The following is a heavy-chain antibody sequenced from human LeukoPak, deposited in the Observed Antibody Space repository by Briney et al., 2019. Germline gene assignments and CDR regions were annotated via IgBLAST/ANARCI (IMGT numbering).Heavy chain of an antibody. Sequence: GESLRISCKGSGYSFTSYWITWVRQMPGKGLEWMGRIDPSDSYTHYSPSFQGHVTISGDKSIKTAYLQWSSLKASDTAMYYCARHASYYYTSTTDAFDIWGQGTTVTVSS. D-gene: IGHD3-10*01. J-gene: IGHJ3*02. V-gene: IGHV5-10-1*01. CDR1: GYSFTSYW. CDR3: ARHASYYYTSTTDAFDI. CDR2: IDPSDSYT.